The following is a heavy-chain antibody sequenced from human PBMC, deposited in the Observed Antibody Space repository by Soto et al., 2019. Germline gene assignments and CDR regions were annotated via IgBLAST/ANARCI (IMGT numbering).Heavy chain of an antibody. CDR3: AREPTVTYGDAFDI. V-gene: IGHV3-33*01. D-gene: IGHD4-17*01. CDR2: IWYDGSKK. J-gene: IGHJ3*02. Sequence: QVPLVESGAGVVQPARSLRLSCAASGFTFSSYGMHWVRQAPGKGLEWVAVIWYDGSKKYYADSVKGRFNISRDNSKSTLYLQMSSLRAEDTAVYYCAREPTVTYGDAFDIWGQGTMVTVSS. CDR1: GFTFSSYG.